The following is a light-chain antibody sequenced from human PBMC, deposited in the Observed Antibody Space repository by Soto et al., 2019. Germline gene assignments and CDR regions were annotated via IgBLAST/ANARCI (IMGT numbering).Light chain of an antibody. Sequence: DIQMTPSPSSLSASVGDRITITCRASQSIRTYLNGYQQKPGKTPNLLIYAASSLQSGVPSRFSGSGSAAEFTLTISSLQPEDYASYYCHQSYAAPRTFGQGTKVEIK. CDR1: QSIRTY. CDR3: HQSYAAPRT. CDR2: AAS. V-gene: IGKV1-39*01. J-gene: IGKJ1*01.